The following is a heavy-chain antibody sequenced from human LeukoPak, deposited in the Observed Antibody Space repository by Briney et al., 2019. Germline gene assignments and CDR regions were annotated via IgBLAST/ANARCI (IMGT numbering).Heavy chain of an antibody. CDR1: GGSISSSNW. D-gene: IGHD6-13*01. V-gene: IGHV4-4*02. CDR3: ATTLSSSWMPVDY. J-gene: IGHJ4*02. Sequence: PSETLSLTCAVSGGSISSSNWWSWVRQPPGKGLEWIGEIYHSGSTNYNPSLKSRVTISVGTSKNQFSLKLSSVTAADTAVYYCATTLSSSWMPVDYWGQGTLVTVSS. CDR2: IYHSGST.